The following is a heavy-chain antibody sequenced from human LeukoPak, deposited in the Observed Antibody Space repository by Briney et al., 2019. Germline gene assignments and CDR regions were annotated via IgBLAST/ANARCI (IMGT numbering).Heavy chain of an antibody. CDR3: ARLDHYDSQGDV. J-gene: IGHJ6*04. Sequence: ASVKVSCKASGYTFTSYYMHWVRQAPGQGREGIGIINPSVGSTGYAQKFQGRVTMQRDPSTTTVSMELSRLRSEATAVYSCARLDHYDSQGDVWGKGTTVTVSS. CDR2: INPSVGST. D-gene: IGHD3-22*01. CDR1: GYTFTSYY. V-gene: IGHV1-46*01.